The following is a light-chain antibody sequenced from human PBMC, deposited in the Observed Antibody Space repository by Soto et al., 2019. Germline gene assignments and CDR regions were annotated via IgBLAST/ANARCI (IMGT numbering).Light chain of an antibody. CDR2: DAS. V-gene: IGKV3-11*01. Sequence: EIVLTQSPATLSLSPGERVTLSCRASQSVSSFLAWYQQQPGQAPRLLIYDASNRATGTPARFSGSGSGTDFTLTISSLEPEDFAVYYCQQRSNFMYTFGQGTKLELK. CDR3: QQRSNFMYT. J-gene: IGKJ2*01. CDR1: QSVSSF.